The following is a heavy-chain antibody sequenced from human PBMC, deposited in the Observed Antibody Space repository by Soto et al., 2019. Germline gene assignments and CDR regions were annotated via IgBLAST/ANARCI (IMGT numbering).Heavy chain of an antibody. Sequence: SETLSLTCTVSGGSISSGGYYWSWIRQHPGKGLEWIGYIYYSGSTYYNPSLKSRVTISVDTSKNQFSLKLSSVTAADTAVYYCARVTRHYYYDSSGYYYDYWGQGTLVTVSS. CDR2: IYYSGST. V-gene: IGHV4-31*03. CDR3: ARVTRHYYYDSSGYYYDY. J-gene: IGHJ4*02. CDR1: GGSISSGGYY. D-gene: IGHD3-22*01.